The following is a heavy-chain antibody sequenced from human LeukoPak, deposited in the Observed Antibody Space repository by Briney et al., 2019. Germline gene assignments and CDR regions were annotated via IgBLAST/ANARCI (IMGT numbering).Heavy chain of an antibody. CDR1: GFTFSSYG. J-gene: IGHJ3*02. V-gene: IGHV3-30*18. D-gene: IGHD1-26*01. CDR2: ISYDGSNK. Sequence: RPGGSLRLSCAASGFTFSSYGMHWVRQAPGKGLEWVAVISYDGSNKYYADSVKGRFTISRDNSKNMLYLQMNSLRAEDTAVYYCAKDNSEWEPSDAFDIWGQGTMVTVSS. CDR3: AKDNSEWEPSDAFDI.